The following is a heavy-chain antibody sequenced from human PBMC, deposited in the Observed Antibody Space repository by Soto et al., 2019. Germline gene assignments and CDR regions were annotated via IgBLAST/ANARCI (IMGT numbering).Heavy chain of an antibody. J-gene: IGHJ6*03. D-gene: IGHD6-13*01. Sequence: EVQLLESGGGLVQPGGSLRLSCAASGFTFSSYAMSWVHQAPGRGLEWVSAISGSGGSTYYADSVKGRFTISRDNSKNTLYLQMNSLRAEDTAVYYCAKGGSSWYYMDVWGKGTTVTVSS. CDR2: ISGSGGST. CDR3: AKGGSSWYYMDV. CDR1: GFTFSSYA. V-gene: IGHV3-23*01.